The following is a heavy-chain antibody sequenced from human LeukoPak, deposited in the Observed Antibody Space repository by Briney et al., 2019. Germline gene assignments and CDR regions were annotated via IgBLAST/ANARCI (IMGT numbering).Heavy chain of an antibody. CDR1: GYTFTSYD. CDR3: ARGLGRATMVRGVIIGY. D-gene: IGHD3-10*01. J-gene: IGHJ4*02. CDR2: MNPNSGNT. V-gene: IGHV1-8*01. Sequence: ASVKVSCKASGYTFTSYDINWVRQATGQGLEWMGWMNPNSGNTGYAQKFQGRVTMTRNTSISTAYMELSSLGSEDTAVYYCARGLGRATMVRGVIIGYWGQGTLVTVSS.